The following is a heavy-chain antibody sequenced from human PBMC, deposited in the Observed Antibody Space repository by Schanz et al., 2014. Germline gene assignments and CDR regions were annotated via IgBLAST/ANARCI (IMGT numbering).Heavy chain of an antibody. J-gene: IGHJ4*02. CDR2: MYINSGST. V-gene: IGHV3-53*01. Sequence: EVQLVESGGGLIQPGGSLRLSCAVSGFTVNTNYMSWVRQAPGKGLEWISSMYINSGSTQYADSVKGRFIISRDTSGNTLYLQMNSLTGEDTAVYYCAKDGVPSPWVCFGGYCYSGGADYWGQGTLVTVSS. CDR3: AKDGVPSPWVCFGGYCYSGGADY. CDR1: GFTVNTNY. D-gene: IGHD2-21*02.